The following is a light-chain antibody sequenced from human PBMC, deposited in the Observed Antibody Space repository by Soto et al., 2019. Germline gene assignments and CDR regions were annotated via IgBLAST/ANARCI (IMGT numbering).Light chain of an antibody. Sequence: GDRVTITCRASQSISRWLAWHQQKLGQAPKLLIYEASSLASGVPSRFSGSGSGTEFILTISSLQPDDFATYYCQQYSTYSPYTFGQGTKLEFK. CDR2: EAS. CDR1: QSISRW. CDR3: QQYSTYSPYT. J-gene: IGKJ2*01. V-gene: IGKV1-5*03.